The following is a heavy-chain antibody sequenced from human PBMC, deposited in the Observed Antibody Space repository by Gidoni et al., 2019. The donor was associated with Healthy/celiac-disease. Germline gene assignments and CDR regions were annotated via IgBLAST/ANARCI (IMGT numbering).Heavy chain of an antibody. V-gene: IGHV1-69*06. Sequence: QVQLVQSGAEVKKPGSSVKVSCKASAGTFSSYAISWVRQAPGQGLEWMGGIIPIFGTANYAQKFQGRVTITADKSTSTVYMELSSLRSEDTAVYYCARSDSGYDPPHFDYWGQGTLVTVSS. CDR1: AGTFSSYA. J-gene: IGHJ4*02. CDR2: IIPIFGTA. D-gene: IGHD5-12*01. CDR3: ARSDSGYDPPHFDY.